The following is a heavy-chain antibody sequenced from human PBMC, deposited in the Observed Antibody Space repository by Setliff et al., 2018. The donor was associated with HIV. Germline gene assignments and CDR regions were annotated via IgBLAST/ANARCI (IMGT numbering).Heavy chain of an antibody. D-gene: IGHD3-10*01. CDR1: GFTFSTYW. CDR2: IKQDGSEK. V-gene: IGHV3-7*04. CDR3: ARDPAFGAFDI. Sequence: SLRLSCAASGFTFSTYWMSWVRQAPGKGLEWVANIKQDGSEKNYMDSVKGRFTISRDNAKNSLYLQMNSLRVEDTAVYFCARDPAFGAFDIWGQGTMVTVSS. J-gene: IGHJ3*02.